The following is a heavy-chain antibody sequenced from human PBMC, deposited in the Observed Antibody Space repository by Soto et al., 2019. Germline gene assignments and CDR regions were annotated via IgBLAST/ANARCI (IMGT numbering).Heavy chain of an antibody. CDR1: GFAFSSYG. J-gene: IGHJ4*01. V-gene: IGHV3-33*01. CDR3: ARVYGSGTYPIDY. Sequence: QVQLVESGGGVVQPGRSLRLSCAASGFAFSSYGMHWVRQAPGKGLEWVTVIWSGGSDKYYADSVKGRFTISRDNSKNTLYLQMNSLRAEDTAVYYCARVYGSGTYPIDYWGHGTLVTVSS. CDR2: IWSGGSDK. D-gene: IGHD3-10*01.